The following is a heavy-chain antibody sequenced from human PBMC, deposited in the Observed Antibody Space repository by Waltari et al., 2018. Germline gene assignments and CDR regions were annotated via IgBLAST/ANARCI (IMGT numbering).Heavy chain of an antibody. CDR2: IYPGDSDT. Sequence: EVQLVQSGAEVKKPGESLKISCKGSGYSFTSYWIGWVRQMPGKGLEWMGIIYPGDSDTRYSPSVQGQVTSSADKSVSTAYRQWRSLKAADTAMYYCARHLRLVHSGFRGEDNWFDPWGQGTLVTVSS. CDR1: GYSFTSYW. D-gene: IGHD5-12*01. J-gene: IGHJ5*02. V-gene: IGHV5-51*01. CDR3: ARHLRLVHSGFRGEDNWFDP.